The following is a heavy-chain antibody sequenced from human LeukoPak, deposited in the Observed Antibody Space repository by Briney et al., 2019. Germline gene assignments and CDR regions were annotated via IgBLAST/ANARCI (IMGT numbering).Heavy chain of an antibody. Sequence: PGGSLRLSCAVSGFPFSNSWTYWVRQAPGKGLEGVANINKDGGGISYVDSVKGRFIISRDNARNSLYLQMNSLRVEDTAVYFCAGGNSMDVWGKGTAVTVSS. J-gene: IGHJ6*04. CDR3: AGGNSMDV. V-gene: IGHV3-7*03. CDR2: INKDGGGI. D-gene: IGHD1/OR15-1a*01. CDR1: GFPFSNSW.